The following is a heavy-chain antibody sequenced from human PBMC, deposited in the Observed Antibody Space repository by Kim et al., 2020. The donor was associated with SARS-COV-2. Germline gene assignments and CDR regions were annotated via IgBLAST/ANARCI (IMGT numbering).Heavy chain of an antibody. CDR1: GYTFSTYA. D-gene: IGHD3-10*01. CDR2: ISGSGGSS. V-gene: IGHV3-23*01. Sequence: GGSLRLSCAASGYTFSTYAMSWVRQAPGKGLEWLSGISGSGGSSYSADSVKGRFTISRDNSKNTLYLQMNSLRAEDTAIYYCAKDLCFGDLLYHSLSLYWGQGTLVTVSS. CDR3: AKDLCFGDLLYHSLSLY. J-gene: IGHJ4*02.